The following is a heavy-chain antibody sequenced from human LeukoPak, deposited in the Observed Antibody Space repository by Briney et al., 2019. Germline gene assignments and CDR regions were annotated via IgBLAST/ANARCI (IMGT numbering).Heavy chain of an antibody. J-gene: IGHJ4*02. CDR3: ASGPPVVGATTFFDY. D-gene: IGHD1-26*01. Sequence: SETLSLTCTVSGGSISSSSYYWGWIRQPPRKGLEWIGSIYYSGSTYYNPSLKSRVTISVDTSKNQFSLKLSSMTAADTAVYYCASGPPVVGATTFFDYWGQGTLVTVSS. CDR2: IYYSGST. V-gene: IGHV4-39*01. CDR1: GGSISSSSYY.